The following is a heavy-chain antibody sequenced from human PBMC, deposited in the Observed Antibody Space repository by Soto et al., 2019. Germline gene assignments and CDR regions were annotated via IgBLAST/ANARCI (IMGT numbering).Heavy chain of an antibody. Sequence: EVQLLESGGGLVQPGGSLRLSCAASGFTFSKYALSWVRQAPGKGLEWVSAISGSGGTTHYADSVKGRVTISRDNSKDTVFLQMNSLRAEATAVYSCAKYYYDRSGSPLAFDYWGQGTLVTVSS. D-gene: IGHD3-22*01. J-gene: IGHJ4*02. CDR1: GFTFSKYA. CDR2: ISGSGGTT. V-gene: IGHV3-23*01. CDR3: AKYYYDRSGSPLAFDY.